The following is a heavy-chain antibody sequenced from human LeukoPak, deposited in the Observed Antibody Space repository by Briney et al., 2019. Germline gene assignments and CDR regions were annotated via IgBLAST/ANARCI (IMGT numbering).Heavy chain of an antibody. D-gene: IGHD3-10*01. J-gene: IGHJ5*02. V-gene: IGHV4-39*07. CDR1: GFSFSSYG. CDR2: IYYSGNT. CDR3: ARVVIINWFDP. Sequence: GSLRLSCAASGFSFSSYGMSWVRQPPGKGLEWIGTIYYSGNTYYNPSLKSRVTMSVDTSKNQFSLNLNSVTAADTAVYYCARVVIINWFDPWGQGTLVTVSS.